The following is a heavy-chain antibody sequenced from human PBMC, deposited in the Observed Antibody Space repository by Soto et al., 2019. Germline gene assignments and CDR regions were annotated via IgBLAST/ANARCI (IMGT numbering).Heavy chain of an antibody. CDR2: ISWNSGSI. CDR1: GFTFDDYA. CDR3: ARVYGSGSYSDY. J-gene: IGHJ4*02. V-gene: IGHV3-9*01. D-gene: IGHD3-10*01. Sequence: PGGSLRLSCAASGFTFDDYAMHWVRQAPGKGLEWVSGISWNSGSIGYADSVKGRFTISRDNAKNSLYLQMNSLRAEDTALYYCARVYGSGSYSDYWGQGTLVTVSS.